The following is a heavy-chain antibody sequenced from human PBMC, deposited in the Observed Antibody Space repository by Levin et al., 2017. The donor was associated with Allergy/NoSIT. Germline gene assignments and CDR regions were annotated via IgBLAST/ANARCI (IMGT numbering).Heavy chain of an antibody. D-gene: IGHD6-13*01. J-gene: IGHJ5*02. CDR3: ARQISPWQQLNWFDP. Sequence: KASETLSLTCTVSGGSISSSSYYWGWIRQPPGKGLEWIGSIYYSGSTYYNPSLKSRVTISVDTSKNQFSLKLSSVTAADTAVYYCARQISPWQQLNWFDPWGQGTLVTVSS. V-gene: IGHV4-39*01. CDR2: IYYSGST. CDR1: GGSISSSSYY.